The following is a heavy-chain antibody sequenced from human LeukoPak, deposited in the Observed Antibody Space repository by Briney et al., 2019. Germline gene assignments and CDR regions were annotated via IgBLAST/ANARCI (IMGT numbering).Heavy chain of an antibody. CDR2: XXGSGGST. CDR1: GFTFSSYA. D-gene: IGHD5-18*01. CDR3: AKAMRGYSYGWLDAFDI. J-gene: IGHJ3*02. V-gene: IGHV3-23*01. Sequence: GGSLRLSCAASGFTFSSYAMSWVRQAPGKGXXXXXXXXGSGGSTYYADSVKGRFTISRDNSKNTLYLQMNSLRAEDTAVYYCAKAMRGYSYGWLDAFDIWGQGTMVTVSS.